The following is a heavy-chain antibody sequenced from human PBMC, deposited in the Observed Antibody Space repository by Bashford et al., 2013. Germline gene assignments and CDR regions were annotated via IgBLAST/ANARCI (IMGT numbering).Heavy chain of an antibody. CDR2: IKPDGNEI. D-gene: IGHD1-26*01. V-gene: IGHV3-7*03. Sequence: VRQAPGKGLECVGNIKPDGNEIYYVDSVKGRFMIFRDNTKNSLYLQMNSLTVEDTAVYYCASGNSFDFVGPKGQWSPSPQ. CDR3: ASGNSFDF. J-gene: IGHJ3*01.